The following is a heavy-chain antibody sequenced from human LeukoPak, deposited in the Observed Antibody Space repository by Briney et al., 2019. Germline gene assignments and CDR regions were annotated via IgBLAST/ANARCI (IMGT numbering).Heavy chain of an antibody. CDR3: ARVPAAGTRAFDI. CDR1: GGSISSGSYY. D-gene: IGHD6-13*01. Sequence: SQTLSLTCTVSGGSISSGSYYWSWIRQPAGKGLEWIGRIYTSGSTNYNPSLKSRVTISVDTSKNRFSLKLSSVTAADTAVYYCARVPAAGTRAFDIWGQGTMVTVSS. J-gene: IGHJ3*02. CDR2: IYTSGST. V-gene: IGHV4-61*02.